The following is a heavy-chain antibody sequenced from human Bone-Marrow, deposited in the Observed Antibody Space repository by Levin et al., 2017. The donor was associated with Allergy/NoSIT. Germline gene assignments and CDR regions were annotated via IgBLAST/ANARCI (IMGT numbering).Heavy chain of an antibody. J-gene: IGHJ4*02. CDR2: IHHSGTI. CDR3: ARDDTQLDS. CDR1: GDSISRAFF. Sequence: SETLSLTCTVSGDSISRAFFWAWIRQPPGKGLEWIGSIHHSGTIHYNPSLKSRVTMSIDPSKNQLSLTVSSVTAADTAVYYCARDDTQLDSWGQGTLVTVSS. V-gene: IGHV4-38-2*02.